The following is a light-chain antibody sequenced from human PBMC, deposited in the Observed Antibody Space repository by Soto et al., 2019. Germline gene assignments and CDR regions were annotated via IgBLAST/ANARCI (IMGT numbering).Light chain of an antibody. CDR2: GAS. J-gene: IGKJ1*01. CDR1: QSVSSN. Sequence: EIVMTQSPATLSVSPGERATLSCRASQSVSSNLAWYQQKPGQAPRLLIYGASTRATGIPARFSGSGSGTEFTLTISSLQSEDFAVYYCQQNNNWPVWTCGQGTKVEIK. CDR3: QQNNNWPVWT. V-gene: IGKV3-15*01.